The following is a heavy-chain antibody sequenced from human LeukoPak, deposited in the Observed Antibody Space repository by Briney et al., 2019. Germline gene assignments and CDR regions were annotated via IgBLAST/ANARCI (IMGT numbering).Heavy chain of an antibody. D-gene: IGHD2-15*01. V-gene: IGHV4-38-2*01. CDR3: ASLYCSGGSCYALYFDY. CDR2: IYHSGST. J-gene: IGHJ4*02. Sequence: SETLSLTCAVSGYSISSGYYWGWIRQPPGKGLEWIGSIYHSGSTYYNPSLKSRVTISADTSKNQFSLKLSSVTAADTAVYYCASLYCSGGSCYALYFDYWGQGTLVTVSS. CDR1: GYSISSGYY.